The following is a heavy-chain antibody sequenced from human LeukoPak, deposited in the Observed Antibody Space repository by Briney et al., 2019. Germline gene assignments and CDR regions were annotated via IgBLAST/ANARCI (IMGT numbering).Heavy chain of an antibody. Sequence: PSETLSLTCTVSGGSINNSSYYLGWIRQPPGKGLEWIGSIYYSGSTYYNPSLKSRVTISVDTSKNQFSLKLSSVTAADTAVYYCARQRINSWYPNHYYYYMDVWGKGTTVTVSS. V-gene: IGHV4-39*01. CDR3: ARQRINSWYPNHYYYYMDV. D-gene: IGHD6-13*01. J-gene: IGHJ6*03. CDR1: GGSINNSSYY. CDR2: IYYSGST.